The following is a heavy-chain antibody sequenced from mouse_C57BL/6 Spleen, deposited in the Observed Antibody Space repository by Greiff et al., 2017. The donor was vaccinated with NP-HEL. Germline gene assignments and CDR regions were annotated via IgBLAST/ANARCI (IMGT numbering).Heavy chain of an antibody. CDR1: GFTFSSYT. Sequence: EVQGVESGGGLVKPGGSLKLSCAASGFTFSSYTMSWVRQTPEKRLEWVATISGGGGNTYYPDSVKGRFTISRDNAKNTLYLQMSSLRSEDTALYYCAKSTVGDFDYWGQGTTLTVSS. D-gene: IGHD1-1*01. J-gene: IGHJ2*01. V-gene: IGHV5-9*01. CDR3: AKSTVGDFDY. CDR2: ISGGGGNT.